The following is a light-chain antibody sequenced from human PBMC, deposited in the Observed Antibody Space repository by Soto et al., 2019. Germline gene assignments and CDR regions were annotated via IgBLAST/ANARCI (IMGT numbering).Light chain of an antibody. V-gene: IGKV1-5*01. CDR1: QSISTW. CDR3: QQYNSYPIT. J-gene: IGKJ5*01. CDR2: DAS. Sequence: DIQMTQSPSTLSASVGDRVTITCRASQSISTWLAWYQQKPGRAPKLLIYDASSFESGVPSRFSGSGSGTDFTLTISSLQPDDFATYYCQQYNSYPITFGQGTQLEIK.